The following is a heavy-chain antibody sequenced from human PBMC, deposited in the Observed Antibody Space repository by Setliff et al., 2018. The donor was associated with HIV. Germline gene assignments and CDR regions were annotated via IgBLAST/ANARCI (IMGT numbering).Heavy chain of an antibody. D-gene: IGHD6-13*01. V-gene: IGHV4-39*01. CDR3: ARLRAAGTVHYFDP. J-gene: IGHJ5*02. CDR1: GGSIRSIDYF. Sequence: SETLSLTCTVSGGSIRSIDYFWGWIRQPPGKGLEWLGNIGNIYYGGTTYYNPSLKGRITISVFTFSQQLSLTLTSVTPADTAVYCCARLRAAGTVHYFDPWGQGTQVTVSS. CDR2: IYYGGTT.